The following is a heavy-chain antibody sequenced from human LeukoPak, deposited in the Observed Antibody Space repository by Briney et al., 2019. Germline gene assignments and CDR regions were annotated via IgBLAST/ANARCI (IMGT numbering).Heavy chain of an antibody. Sequence: QSGGSLRLSCAASGFTFSSYAMSWVRQAPGKGMEWVSAISGSGGSTYYADSVKGRFTISRDNSKNTLYLQMNSLRAEDTAVYYCAKDSSGWYGRYFQHWGQGTLVTVSS. CDR3: AKDSSGWYGRYFQH. D-gene: IGHD6-19*01. V-gene: IGHV3-23*01. CDR2: ISGSGGST. CDR1: GFTFSSYA. J-gene: IGHJ1*01.